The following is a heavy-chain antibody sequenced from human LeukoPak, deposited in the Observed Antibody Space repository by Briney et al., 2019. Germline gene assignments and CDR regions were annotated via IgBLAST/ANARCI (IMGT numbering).Heavy chain of an antibody. CDR3: ARVYYYGSGSFNWFDP. J-gene: IGHJ5*02. Sequence: SETLSLTCTVSGGSVSSGSYCWSWIRQPPGKGLEWIGCIYYSGSTNYNPSLKRRVTISVDTSKNQFSLKLSSVTAADTAVYYCARVYYYGSGSFNWFDPWGQGTLVTVSS. D-gene: IGHD3-10*01. V-gene: IGHV4-61*01. CDR1: GGSVSSGSYC. CDR2: IYYSGST.